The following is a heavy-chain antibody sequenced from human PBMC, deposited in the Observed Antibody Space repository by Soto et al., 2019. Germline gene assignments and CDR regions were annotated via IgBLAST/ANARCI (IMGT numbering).Heavy chain of an antibody. CDR3: AREVSVAGDH. D-gene: IGHD6-19*01. CDR1: GFTCRNNW. CDR2: IKQDGSGK. V-gene: IGHV3-7*01. J-gene: IGHJ5*02. Sequence: GVSLRLSYAAAGFTCRNNWSTWVRQAPGKGLEWVANIKQDGSGKYYVDSVKGRFTISRDNAKNSLYLQMNNLRVEDTAVYYCAREVSVAGDHWGQGTLVTVSS.